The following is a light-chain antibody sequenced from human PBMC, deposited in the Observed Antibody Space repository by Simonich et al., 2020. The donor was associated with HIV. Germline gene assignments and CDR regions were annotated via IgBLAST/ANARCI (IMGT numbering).Light chain of an antibody. J-gene: IGKJ2*01. CDR3: QQYYSIPYT. Sequence: DIVMTQSPDSLAVSLGGRATLSCRASQSVSSNLAWYQQKPGQAPRLLIYGASTRATGIPARFSGSGSGTEFTLTISSLQSEDFAVYYCQQYYSIPYTFGQGTKLEIK. V-gene: IGKV3-15*01. CDR2: GAS. CDR1: QSVSSN.